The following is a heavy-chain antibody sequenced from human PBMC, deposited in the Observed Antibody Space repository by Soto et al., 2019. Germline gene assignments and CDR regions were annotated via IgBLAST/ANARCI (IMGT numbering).Heavy chain of an antibody. J-gene: IGHJ5*02. CDR2: INHSGST. CDR1: GVSFSGYY. Sequence: SETLSLTCAVYGVSFSGYYWSWIRQPPGKGLEWIGEINHSGSTNYNPSLKSRVTISVDTSKNQFSLKLSSVTAADTAVYYCARGWGYCSSTSCRLDGRFDPWGQGTLVTVS. D-gene: IGHD2-2*01. V-gene: IGHV4-34*01. CDR3: ARGWGYCSSTSCRLDGRFDP.